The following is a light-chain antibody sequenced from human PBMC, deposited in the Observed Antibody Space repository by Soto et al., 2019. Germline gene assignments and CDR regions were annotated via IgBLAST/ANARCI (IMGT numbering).Light chain of an antibody. Sequence: EVVLTHSPSTLSVSPGERATFSCRASQNIATNLAWYQQKPGQAPSLLIYGASNRATGIPARFSAGGSGTKFTLTISSLQSEDFGVYYCQQYNFWPYTFGQGTKLEIK. J-gene: IGKJ2*01. CDR1: QNIATN. V-gene: IGKV3-15*01. CDR2: GAS. CDR3: QQYNFWPYT.